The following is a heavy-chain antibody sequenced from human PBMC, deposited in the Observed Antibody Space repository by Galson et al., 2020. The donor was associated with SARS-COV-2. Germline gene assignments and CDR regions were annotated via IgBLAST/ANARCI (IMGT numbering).Heavy chain of an antibody. J-gene: IGHJ6*03. CDR2: ISSSSSYI. CDR1: GFTFSTYS. CDR3: ARDGYCSGGICYRMGYMDV. D-gene: IGHD2-15*01. Sequence: GESLKISCAASGFTFSTYSMNWVRQAPGKGLEWVSSISSSSSYIYYADSVKGRFTISRDNAKNSLYLQMNSLRDEDTAVYYCARDGYCSGGICYRMGYMDVWGKGTTVTISS. V-gene: IGHV3-21*01.